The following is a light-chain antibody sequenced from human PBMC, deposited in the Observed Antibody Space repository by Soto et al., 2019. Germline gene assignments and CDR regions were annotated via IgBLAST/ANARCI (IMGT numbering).Light chain of an antibody. CDR1: QSVSTN. V-gene: IGKV3-15*01. CDR2: GAS. Sequence: EIVMTQSPATLSVSPGERATLSCRASQSVSTNVAWYQQKPGQAPWLLIYGASTRATGIPARFSGSGSGTDFTLTISSLLSEDFAVYYCQQYDNWPPWTCXQWTKVDIK. CDR3: QQYDNWPPWT. J-gene: IGKJ1*01.